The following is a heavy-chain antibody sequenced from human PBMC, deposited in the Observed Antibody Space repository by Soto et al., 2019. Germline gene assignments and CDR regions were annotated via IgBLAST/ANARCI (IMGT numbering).Heavy chain of an antibody. D-gene: IGHD2-2*02. Sequence: GGSLRLSCAASGFTFNKYAMIWVRQAPGKGLDWVAVISYDGSTTYYADSVKGRFTISRDNSKNTLSLQMDSLRVDDTAVYYCARDVVEYNLLYVLHSWGQGSLVTVSS. CDR3: ARDVVEYNLLYVLHS. CDR1: GFTFNKYA. J-gene: IGHJ4*02. V-gene: IGHV3-30-3*01. CDR2: ISYDGSTT.